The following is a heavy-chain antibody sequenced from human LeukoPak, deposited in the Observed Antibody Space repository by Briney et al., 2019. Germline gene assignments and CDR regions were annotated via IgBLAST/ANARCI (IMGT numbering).Heavy chain of an antibody. Sequence: GGSLRLSCSASGFPSSSYAMHWVRQAPGKGLEYVSAISDSGGSTYYADSVKGRFTISRDNSKNTLYLQMSSLRAEDTAVYFCVRGYSFGPYGMDAWGQGTTVTVSS. J-gene: IGHJ6*02. D-gene: IGHD2-15*01. CDR1: GFPSSSYA. CDR2: ISDSGGST. V-gene: IGHV3-64D*09. CDR3: VRGYSFGPYGMDA.